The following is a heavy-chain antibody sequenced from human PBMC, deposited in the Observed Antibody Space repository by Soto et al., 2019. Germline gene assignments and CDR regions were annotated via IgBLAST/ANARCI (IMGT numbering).Heavy chain of an antibody. CDR3: ARDRSHASYFDY. CDR1: GGTFSSYT. CDR2: IIPILGIA. V-gene: IGHV1-69*04. Sequence: SVKASCKASGGTFSSYTMSWVRQAPGQGLEWMGRIIPILGIANYAQKFQGRVTITADKSTSTAYMELSSLRSEDTAVYYCARDRSHASYFDYWGQGTLVTVSS. D-gene: IGHD1-26*01. J-gene: IGHJ4*02.